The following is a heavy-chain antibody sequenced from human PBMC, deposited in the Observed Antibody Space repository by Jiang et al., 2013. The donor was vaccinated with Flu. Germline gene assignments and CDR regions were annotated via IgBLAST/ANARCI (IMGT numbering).Heavy chain of an antibody. Sequence: KPSETLSLACSVSGGSISSSSYYWDWIRQPPGKGLEWIGSIHYSGTTYYNPSLKSRVTISVDTSKNQFSLNLSSVTAADTAVYYCARVGIFGVLGWFDPWGQGTLVTVSS. D-gene: IGHD3-3*02. CDR2: IHYSGTT. CDR3: ARVGIFGVLGWFDP. V-gene: IGHV4-39*07. J-gene: IGHJ5*02. CDR1: GGSISSSSYY.